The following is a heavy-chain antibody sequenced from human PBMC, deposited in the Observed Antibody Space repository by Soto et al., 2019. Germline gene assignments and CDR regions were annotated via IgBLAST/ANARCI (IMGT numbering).Heavy chain of an antibody. V-gene: IGHV3-53*02. CDR1: GFTVSSNY. CDR3: ARERDGHNPNWFDL. CDR2: IYSGGST. D-gene: IGHD2-8*01. Sequence: VQVVETGGGLIQPGGSPRLSCAVSGFTVSSNYMSWVRQPPGKGPEWVSDIYSGGSTYYADSVKGRFTISRDNSKNTLYLQMNSLRAEDTAVYYCARERDGHNPNWFDLWGQGTLVTVSS. J-gene: IGHJ5*02.